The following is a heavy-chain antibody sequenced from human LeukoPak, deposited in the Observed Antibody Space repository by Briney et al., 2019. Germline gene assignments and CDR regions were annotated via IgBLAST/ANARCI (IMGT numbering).Heavy chain of an antibody. CDR1: GFTFSSFW. D-gene: IGHD3-22*01. J-gene: IGHJ4*02. CDR2: INQDGSEK. V-gene: IGHV3-7*01. Sequence: GGSLRLSCEVSGFTFSSFWMNWVRQAPGKGLEWVANINQDGSEKYYVDSVKGRFTISRDNAKNSLFLQMNSLRAEDTAVYYCAKDLSDSSGYIDYWGQGTLVTVSS. CDR3: AKDLSDSSGYIDY.